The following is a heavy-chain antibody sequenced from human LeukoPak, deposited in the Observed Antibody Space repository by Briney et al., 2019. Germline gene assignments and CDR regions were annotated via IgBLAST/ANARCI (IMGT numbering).Heavy chain of an antibody. CDR1: GFTFRSCA. CDR2: ISDSGGST. CDR3: AKDHVDTAILYYFDY. J-gene: IGHJ4*02. Sequence: GGSLRLSCAASGFTFRSCAMSWVRQTPGKGLEWVSTISDSGGSTYYADSVKGRFTISRDNSKNTLSLQMNNLRAEDMAVYYCAKDHVDTAILYYFDYWGQGTLVTVSS. V-gene: IGHV3-23*01. D-gene: IGHD5-18*01.